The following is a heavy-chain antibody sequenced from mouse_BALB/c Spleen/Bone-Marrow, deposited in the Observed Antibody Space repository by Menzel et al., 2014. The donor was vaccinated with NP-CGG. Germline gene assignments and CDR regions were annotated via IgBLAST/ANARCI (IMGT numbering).Heavy chain of an antibody. CDR1: GYTFTSYY. J-gene: IGHJ4*01. CDR2: IHPGDGST. V-gene: IGHV1S56*01. CDR3: ARGGGMDY. Sequence: VQLQQSGPELVKPGASVKMSCKASGYTFTSYYIHWVKQRPGQGLEWIGWIHPGDGSTKYNEKFKGKTTLTADKSSSTAYMLLSSLTPEDSAIYFCARGGGMDYWGQGTSVTVPS.